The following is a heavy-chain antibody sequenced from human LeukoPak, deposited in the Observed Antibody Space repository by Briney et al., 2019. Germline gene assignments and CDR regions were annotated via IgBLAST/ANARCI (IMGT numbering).Heavy chain of an antibody. J-gene: IGHJ5*02. CDR3: ARGRGSGDKENWFDP. CDR1: GYTLTTYD. V-gene: IGHV1-8*01. D-gene: IGHD6-19*01. CDR2: MNPNSGNT. Sequence: ASVKVSCKASGYTLTTYDINWVRQATGQGLEWMGWMNPNSGNTGYAQKFQGRVTMTRNTSISTAYMELNSLRSEDTAVYYCARGRGSGDKENWFDPWGQGTLVTVSS.